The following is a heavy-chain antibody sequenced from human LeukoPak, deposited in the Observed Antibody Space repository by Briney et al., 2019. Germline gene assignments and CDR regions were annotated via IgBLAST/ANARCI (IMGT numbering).Heavy chain of an antibody. V-gene: IGHV3-23*01. CDR3: AKDHTADGSWLVRRGGDY. Sequence: GGSLRLSCAASGFTVSSNYMSWVRQAPGKGLEWVSAISGSGGSTYYADSVKGRFTISRDNSKNTLYLQMNSLRAEDTAVYYCAKDHTADGSWLVRRGGDYWGQGTLVTVSS. D-gene: IGHD6-19*01. J-gene: IGHJ4*02. CDR1: GFTVSSNY. CDR2: ISGSGGST.